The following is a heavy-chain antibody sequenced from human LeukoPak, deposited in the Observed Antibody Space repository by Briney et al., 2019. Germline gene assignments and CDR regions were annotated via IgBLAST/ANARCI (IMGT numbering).Heavy chain of an antibody. V-gene: IGHV3-7*01. Sequence: PGGSLRLSCAASEFTFSTFWMSWVRQAPGKGLEWVANIKADGSVKHYVDSMEGRFSISRDNARSSLYLQMNSLRAEDTAVYYCVRDSDYQRNYGCRYAHYDALDIWGHGTMVTVSS. CDR1: EFTFSTFW. D-gene: IGHD3-16*02. CDR3: VRDSDYQRNYGCRYAHYDALDI. CDR2: IKADGSVK. J-gene: IGHJ3*02.